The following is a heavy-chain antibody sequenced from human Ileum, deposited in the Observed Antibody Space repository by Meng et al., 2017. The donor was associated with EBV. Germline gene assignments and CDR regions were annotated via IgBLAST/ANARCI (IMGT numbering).Heavy chain of an antibody. J-gene: IGHJ1*01. V-gene: IGHV4-4*02. CDR2: IPHRGSS. CDR3: LRGPGGSV. Sequence: QVALRESGPALGKPSETLPLTCAASGDSITNHNWWAWVRQPPGKGLEWIGEIPHRGSSAYNPSLKSRVSMSIDKSKNQFSLKLTSVTAADTAVYHCLRGPGGSVWGQGTLVTVSS. CDR1: GDSITNHNW. D-gene: IGHD3-10*01.